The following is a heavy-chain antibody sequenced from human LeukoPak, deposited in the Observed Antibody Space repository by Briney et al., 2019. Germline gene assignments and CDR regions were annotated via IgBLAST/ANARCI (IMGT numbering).Heavy chain of an antibody. V-gene: IGHV4-39*07. CDR2: IYYSGST. D-gene: IGHD1-26*01. J-gene: IGHJ5*02. Sequence: SETLSLTCIVSGGSISSNTYYWGWIRQPPGMGLGWNGSIYYSGSTNYNPSLKSRVTISVDTSKNQFSLKLSSEAAADTALEYCARAQSGSSGQLNLWGQGTLVTVSS. CDR1: GGSISSNTYY. CDR3: ARAQSGSSGQLNL.